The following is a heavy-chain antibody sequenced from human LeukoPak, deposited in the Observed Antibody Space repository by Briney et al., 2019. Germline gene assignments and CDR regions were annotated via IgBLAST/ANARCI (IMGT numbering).Heavy chain of an antibody. CDR2: TSDRGDYT. CDR3: ARKAQYNGHSPFAY. Sequence: PGGSLRLSCAASGSTFTSYSMSWVRQAPGKGLEWVSGTSDRGDYTYYADSVKGRFTISRDSSKNTLFLQMNSLRAEDTALYFCARKAQYNGHSPFAYGGKATLVTVSS. J-gene: IGHJ4*02. D-gene: IGHD1-26*01. V-gene: IGHV3-23*01. CDR1: GSTFTSYS.